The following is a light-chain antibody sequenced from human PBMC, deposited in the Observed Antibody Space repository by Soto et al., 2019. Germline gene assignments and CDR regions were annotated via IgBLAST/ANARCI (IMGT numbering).Light chain of an antibody. V-gene: IGKV1-8*01. Sequence: AIEMTQSPSALSASPGDRVTITCRASQGISSYLAWYQQKPGKAPKLLIYAASTLQSGVPSRFSGSGSGTDFTLTISCLQSEDFATYYCQQYYSYPWTFGQGTKVDIK. CDR3: QQYYSYPWT. CDR2: AAS. J-gene: IGKJ1*01. CDR1: QGISSY.